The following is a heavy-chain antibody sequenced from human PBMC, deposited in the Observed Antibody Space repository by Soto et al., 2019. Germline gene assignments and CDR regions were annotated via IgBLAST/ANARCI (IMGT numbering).Heavy chain of an antibody. CDR3: VKEAGGGPYSTAWYEFDY. D-gene: IGHD2-2*01. CDR1: EFIFSSYA. CDR2: ISDTGGGT. J-gene: IGHJ4*02. Sequence: GGSLRLSCAASEFIFSSYAMSWVRQAPGKGPEWVAVISDTGGGTYYADSVKGRFTISRDNSKNTLYLQMNSLRAKDTGLYYGVKEAGGGPYSTAWYEFDYWGQGTQVTVSS. V-gene: IGHV3-23*01.